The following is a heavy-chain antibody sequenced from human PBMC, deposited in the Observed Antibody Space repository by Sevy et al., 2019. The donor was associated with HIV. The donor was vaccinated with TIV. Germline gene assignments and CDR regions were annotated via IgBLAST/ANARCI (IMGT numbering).Heavy chain of an antibody. CDR3: ASLAVVVVAATPGDNWFDP. J-gene: IGHJ5*02. V-gene: IGHV3-30-3*01. Sequence: GGYLRLSCAASGFTFSSYAMHWVRQAPGKGLEWVAVISYDGSNKYYADSVKGRFTISRDNSKNTLYLQMNSLRAEDTAVYYCASLAVVVVAATPGDNWFDPWGQGTLVTVSS. CDR1: GFTFSSYA. CDR2: ISYDGSNK. D-gene: IGHD2-15*01.